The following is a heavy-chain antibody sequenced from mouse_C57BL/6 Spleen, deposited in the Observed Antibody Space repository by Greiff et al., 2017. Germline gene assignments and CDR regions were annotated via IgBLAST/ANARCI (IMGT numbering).Heavy chain of an antibody. CDR1: GYSFTGYY. CDR2: IYPYNGVS. J-gene: IGHJ4*01. V-gene: IGHV1-31*01. Sequence: VHVKQSGPELVKPGASVKISCKASGYSFTGYYMHWVKQSHGNILDWIGYIYPYNGVSSYNQKFKGKATLTVDKSSSTAYMELSSLTSEDSAVYYCARSNYGGYYAMDYWGQGTSVTVSS. D-gene: IGHD2-5*01. CDR3: ARSNYGGYYAMDY.